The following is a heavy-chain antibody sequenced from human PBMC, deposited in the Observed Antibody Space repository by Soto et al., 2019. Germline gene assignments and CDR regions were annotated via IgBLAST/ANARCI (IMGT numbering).Heavy chain of an antibody. CDR2: ISYDGSNK. D-gene: IGHD2-15*01. V-gene: IGHV3-30-3*01. Sequence: QVQLVESGGGVVQPGRSLRLSCAASGFTFSSYAMHWVRQAPGKGLEWVAVISYDGSNKYYADSVKGRFTISRDNSKNTLYLQMNSLRAEDTAVYYCARYPYCSGGSCYQYGMDVWGQGTTVTVSS. CDR1: GFTFSSYA. J-gene: IGHJ6*02. CDR3: ARYPYCSGGSCYQYGMDV.